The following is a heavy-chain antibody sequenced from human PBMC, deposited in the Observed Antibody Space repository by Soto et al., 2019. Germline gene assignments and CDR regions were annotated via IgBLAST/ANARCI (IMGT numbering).Heavy chain of an antibody. CDR1: GFTVKSNY. J-gene: IGHJ3*02. V-gene: IGHV3-53*01. Sequence: GGSLRLSCAASGFTVKSNYMGWVRQAPGKGLEWVSVIYSGGSTYYADSVKGRFTISRDNSKHMVYLQMNSLRAEDTAVYYCARAYYYDSSGYPNAFDMWGQGTMVTVSS. CDR2: IYSGGST. CDR3: ARAYYYDSSGYPNAFDM. D-gene: IGHD3-22*01.